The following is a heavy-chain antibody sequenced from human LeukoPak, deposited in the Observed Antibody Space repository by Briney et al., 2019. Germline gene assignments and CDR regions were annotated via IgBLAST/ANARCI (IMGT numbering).Heavy chain of an antibody. CDR1: GYSISSGHY. CDR3: ARIWPDL. CDR2: INHSGYT. J-gene: IGHJ2*01. D-gene: IGHD3-10*01. V-gene: IGHV4-38-2*02. Sequence: SETLSLTCTVSGYSISSGHYWGWIRQPPGKGLEWIGEINHSGYTNYNPSLKSRVTISVDTSKKQFSLRLNSVTAADTAVYYCARIWPDLWGRGTLVTVSS.